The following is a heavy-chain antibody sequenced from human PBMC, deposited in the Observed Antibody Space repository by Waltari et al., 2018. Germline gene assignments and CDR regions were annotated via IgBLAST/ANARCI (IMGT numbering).Heavy chain of an antibody. CDR2: IFHSGRT. Sequence: QVQMQESGPGLVKPSETLSLTCDVSGYSISSGYFWGWIRQPPGKGLEWIGSIFHSGRTYYNPSLKSRVTLSVDTSKNQISLKLSSVTAADTAVYYCVRSSGYYSFSYWGQGTLVTVSS. CDR1: GYSISSGYF. J-gene: IGHJ4*02. CDR3: VRSSGYYSFSY. V-gene: IGHV4-38-2*01. D-gene: IGHD3-22*01.